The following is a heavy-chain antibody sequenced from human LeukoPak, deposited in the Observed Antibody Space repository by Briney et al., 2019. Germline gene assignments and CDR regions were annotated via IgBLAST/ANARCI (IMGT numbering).Heavy chain of an antibody. CDR2: IRYDGSKK. V-gene: IGHV3-30*02. CDR1: GFTFSDYG. CDR3: SREISGWCGNFDC. J-gene: IGHJ4*02. D-gene: IGHD6-19*01. Sequence: GGSLRLSCEASGFTFSDYGIHWVRQAPGKGLEWVTFIRYDGSKKYYADSVKGRFTISRDNSKNSVYLQMDSLRPEDTAVYYCSREISGWCGNFDCWGQGTLVTVSS.